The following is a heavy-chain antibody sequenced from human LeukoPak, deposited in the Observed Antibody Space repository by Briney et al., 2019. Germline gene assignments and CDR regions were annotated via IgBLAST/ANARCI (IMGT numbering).Heavy chain of an antibody. CDR2: VYSGGTT. V-gene: IGHV3-53*01. Sequence: GGSLRLSCAASGFTVSSNYMSWVRQAPGKGLEWVSVVYSGGTTNYADSVKGRFTISRDNSKNTLFLQMNSLRAEDTAVYYCARGGYSSSWYHFDYWGQGTLVTVSS. J-gene: IGHJ4*02. CDR3: ARGGYSSSWYHFDY. CDR1: GFTVSSNY. D-gene: IGHD6-13*01.